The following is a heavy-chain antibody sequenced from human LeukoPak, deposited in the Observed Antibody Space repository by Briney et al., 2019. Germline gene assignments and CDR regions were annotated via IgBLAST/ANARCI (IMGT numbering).Heavy chain of an antibody. Sequence: GGSLRLSCAAFGFTFSSYEMNWVRQAPGKGLEWVSYTSSSGSTIYYADSVKGRFTISRDNAKNTLYLQMNSLRAEDTAVYYCARVSPNTVTTLQYFDYWGQGTLVTVSS. CDR1: GFTFSSYE. D-gene: IGHD4-17*01. CDR3: ARVSPNTVTTLQYFDY. CDR2: TSSSGSTI. V-gene: IGHV3-48*03. J-gene: IGHJ4*02.